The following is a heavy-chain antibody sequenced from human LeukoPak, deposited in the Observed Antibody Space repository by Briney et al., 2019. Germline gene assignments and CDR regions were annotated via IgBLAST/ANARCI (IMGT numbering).Heavy chain of an antibody. CDR3: ARGLTCSGGSCYFDV. V-gene: IGHV3-21*01. Sequence: GGSLRLSCAASGLTFSSYSMNWVRQAPGKGLEWVSSISSSSSYIYYADSVKGRFTISRDNAKNSLYLQMNSLRAEDTAVYYCARGLTCSGGSCYFDVWGQGTTVTVSS. D-gene: IGHD2-15*01. CDR2: ISSSSSYI. J-gene: IGHJ6*02. CDR1: GLTFSSYS.